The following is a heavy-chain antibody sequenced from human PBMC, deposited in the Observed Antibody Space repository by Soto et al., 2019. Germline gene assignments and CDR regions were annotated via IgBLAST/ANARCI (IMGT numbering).Heavy chain of an antibody. CDR2: MNPNSGNT. CDR3: ARKADIDSSGDDFSDGFDI. V-gene: IGHV1-8*01. D-gene: IGHD3-22*01. J-gene: IGHJ3*02. CDR1: GYTYTSYD. Sequence: ASVKVSSKDSGYTYTSYDLHWVRPATGQGHEWMGWMNPNSGNTGYAQKFQGRVTMTRNTSISTAYMELSSLRSEDTAVYYCARKADIDSSGDDFSDGFDIWGQGTMVTVSS.